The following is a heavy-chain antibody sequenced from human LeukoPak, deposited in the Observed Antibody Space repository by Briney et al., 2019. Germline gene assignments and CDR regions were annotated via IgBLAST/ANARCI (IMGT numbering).Heavy chain of an antibody. V-gene: IGHV1-18*01. CDR1: GYTFTSYG. Sequence: ASVKVSCKASGYTFTSYGISWVRQAPGQGLEWMGWISAYNGNTNYAQNLQGRVTMTTNTSTSTAYMELRSLKSDDTAVYYCTSIESGGLATTDYWGQGTLVTVSS. J-gene: IGHJ4*02. CDR2: ISAYNGNT. D-gene: IGHD5-12*01. CDR3: TSIESGGLATTDY.